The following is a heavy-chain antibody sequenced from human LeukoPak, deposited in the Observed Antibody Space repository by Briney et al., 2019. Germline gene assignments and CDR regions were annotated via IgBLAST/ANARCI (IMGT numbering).Heavy chain of an antibody. CDR3: TTDRYYDNSELQFQH. D-gene: IGHD3-22*01. CDR1: GFTLNNAW. Sequence: GGSLRLSCAASGFTLNNAWMSWVRQAPGKGLEWLGRIKRETDGGTIDYAAPVKGRFTISRDDSRNTLYLQMDSLKIEDTAVYYCTTDRYYDNSELQFQHWGQGTLITVSS. CDR2: IKRETDGGTI. J-gene: IGHJ1*01. V-gene: IGHV3-15*01.